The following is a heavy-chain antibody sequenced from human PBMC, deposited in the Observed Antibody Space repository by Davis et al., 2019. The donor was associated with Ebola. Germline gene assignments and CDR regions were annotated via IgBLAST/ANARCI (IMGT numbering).Heavy chain of an antibody. CDR2: ISSNGGST. V-gene: IGHV3-64D*06. D-gene: IGHD6-6*01. CDR3: WAPYSSSSPRYFDY. Sequence: PGGSLRLSCSASGFIFSSYAMHWVRQAPGKGLEYVSAISSNGGSTYYADSVKGRFTISRDNSKNTLYLQMSSLRAEDTAVYYCWAPYSSSSPRYFDYWGQGTLVTVSS. CDR1: GFIFSSYA. J-gene: IGHJ4*02.